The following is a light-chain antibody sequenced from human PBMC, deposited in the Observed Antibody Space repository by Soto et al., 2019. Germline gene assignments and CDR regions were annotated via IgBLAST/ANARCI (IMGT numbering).Light chain of an antibody. CDR2: DVS. Sequence: IQMTQSPSTLSASVGDRVSITCLASQSISSCLSWYQQKPVKAPKLLIYDVSSLESGVPSRFSGSGSGTEFTLTISSLQPDDFATYYCQQYSTFWTFGQGTMV. CDR1: QSISSC. J-gene: IGKJ1*01. V-gene: IGKV1-5*01. CDR3: QQYSTFWT.